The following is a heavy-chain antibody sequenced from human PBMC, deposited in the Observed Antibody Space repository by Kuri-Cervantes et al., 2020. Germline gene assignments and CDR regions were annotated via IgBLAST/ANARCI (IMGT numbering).Heavy chain of an antibody. V-gene: IGHV3-23*01. J-gene: IGHJ2*01. Sequence: GGSLRLSCAASGFTFSSYAMTWVRQAPGKGLEWVSGIGGGGGPTYYADSVKGRFTISRDNSKNMLYLEMKSLIAEDTAVYNCAKVAAGYWYFDLWGRGTLVTVSS. CDR2: IGGGGGPT. CDR1: GFTFSSYA. CDR3: AKVAAGYWYFDL. D-gene: IGHD6-13*01.